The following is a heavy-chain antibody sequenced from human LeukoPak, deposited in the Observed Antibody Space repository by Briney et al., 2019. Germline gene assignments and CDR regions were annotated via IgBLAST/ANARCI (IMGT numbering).Heavy chain of an antibody. CDR3: AAWGLYNY. D-gene: IGHD7-27*01. Sequence: GGSLRLSCAASGFTLSDYWMNWVRQAQGKGREWVANINLHGSVKLHVDSVEGRFTISRDNAKNSLFLQMTSLKVEDTAVYYCAAWGLYNYWGQGTLVTVSS. V-gene: IGHV3-7*01. J-gene: IGHJ4*02. CDR1: GFTLSDYW. CDR2: INLHGSVK.